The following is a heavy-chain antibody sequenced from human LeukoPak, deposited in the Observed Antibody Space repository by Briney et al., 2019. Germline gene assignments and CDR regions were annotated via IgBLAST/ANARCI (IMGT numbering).Heavy chain of an antibody. Sequence: GGSLRLSCAASGFTFSSYWMNWVRQAPGKGLEWVANIKQDGSEKYYVDSVKGRFTISRDNAKNSLYLQMNSLRAEDTAVFYCARGASDWADRWDSWGQGTLVTVSS. CDR1: GFTFSSYW. CDR2: IKQDGSEK. V-gene: IGHV3-7*01. D-gene: IGHD6-19*01. J-gene: IGHJ4*02. CDR3: ARGASDWADRWDS.